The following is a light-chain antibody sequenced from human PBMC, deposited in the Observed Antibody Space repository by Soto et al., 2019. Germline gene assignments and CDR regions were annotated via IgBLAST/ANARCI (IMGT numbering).Light chain of an antibody. CDR1: SSDVGAYHS. Sequence: QSALTQPASVSGSPGQSFTISCTGTSSDVGAYHSVSWYQQHPGKAPKLIIFDVSNRPSGVSNRFSGSKSGNTASLTISGLQAEDEADYYCSSFTDTGTVMFGGGTKL. CDR3: SSFTDTGTVM. J-gene: IGLJ3*02. CDR2: DVS. V-gene: IGLV2-14*03.